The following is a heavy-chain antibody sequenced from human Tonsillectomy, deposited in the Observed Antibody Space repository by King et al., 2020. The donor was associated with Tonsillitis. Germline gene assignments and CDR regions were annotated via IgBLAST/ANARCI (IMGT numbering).Heavy chain of an antibody. J-gene: IGHJ5*02. CDR3: AREPGIAAAGDWFDP. D-gene: IGHD6-13*01. CDR1: GGSFSGYY. V-gene: IGHV4-34*01. Sequence: VQLQQWGAGLLKPSETLSLTCAVYGGSFSGYYWSWIRQPPGKGLEWIGEINHSGSTNYNPSLKSRVTISVDTSKNQFSLKLCSVTAADPAVYYCAREPGIAAAGDWFDPWGQGTLVTVSS. CDR2: INHSGST.